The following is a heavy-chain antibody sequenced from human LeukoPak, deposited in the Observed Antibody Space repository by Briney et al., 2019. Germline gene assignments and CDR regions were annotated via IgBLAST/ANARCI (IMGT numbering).Heavy chain of an antibody. CDR1: GFTFSSYW. CDR2: IKQDGSEK. D-gene: IGHD4-11*01. J-gene: IGHJ4*02. V-gene: IGHV3-7*01. CDR3: ARELNYVDYSTYL. Sequence: TGGSLRLSCAASGFTFSSYWMSWVRQAPGKGLEWVANIKQDGSEKYYVDSVKGRFTISRDNAKNSLYPQMNSLKAEDTAVYYCARELNYVDYSTYLWGQGTLVTVSP.